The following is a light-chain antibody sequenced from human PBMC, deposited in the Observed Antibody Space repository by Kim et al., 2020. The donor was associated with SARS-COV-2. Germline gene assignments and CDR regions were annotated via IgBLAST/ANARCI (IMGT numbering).Light chain of an antibody. CDR2: IAS. J-gene: IGKJ4*01. V-gene: IGKV1D-16*01. Sequence: DIQMTHSPSALSASVGDRVTITCRASQDISSYLAWYQQKPEKPPKSLIYIASSLQSGVPSRFSGSGSVTEFTLTISSLRPEDFATYYCQQYVSYPLTFGGGTKVDIK. CDR1: QDISSY. CDR3: QQYVSYPLT.